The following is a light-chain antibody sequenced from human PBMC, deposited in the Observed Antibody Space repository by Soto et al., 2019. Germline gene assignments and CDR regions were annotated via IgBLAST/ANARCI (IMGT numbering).Light chain of an antibody. V-gene: IGKV3-15*01. CDR2: GAS. CDR3: QQYNNWPWT. J-gene: IGKJ1*01. CDR1: QSISDT. Sequence: EIVMTQSPATLAVSPGGRGTLSCRASQSISDTLAWYQQKPGQAPRLLIYGASKRATGFPARFSGSGSGTDFTLTISSLQSEDFAVYYCQQYNNWPWTFGQGTKVDI.